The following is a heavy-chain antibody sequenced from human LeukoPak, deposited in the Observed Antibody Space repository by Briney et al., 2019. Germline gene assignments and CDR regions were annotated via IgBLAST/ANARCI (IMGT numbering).Heavy chain of an antibody. V-gene: IGHV4-4*07. CDR2: IYTRGST. J-gene: IGHJ4*02. Sequence: SETLSLTCTVSGGSTSSYYWSWIRHPAGKGLEWIGRIYTRGSTNYNPSLKSRVTMSVDTSKNQFSLKLSSVTAADTAVYYCARSSFLTGYYYSFDYWGQGTLVTVSS. CDR3: ARSSFLTGYYYSFDY. D-gene: IGHD3-9*01. CDR1: GGSTSSYY.